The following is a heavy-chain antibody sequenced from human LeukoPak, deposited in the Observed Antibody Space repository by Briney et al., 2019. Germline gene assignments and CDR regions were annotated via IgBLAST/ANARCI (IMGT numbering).Heavy chain of an antibody. CDR2: MNPNSGNT. Sequence: ASVKVSCKASGYTFTNYDINWVRQAPGQGLEWMGWMNPNSGNTNYAQKFQGRVTMTRNTSISTAYMELSSLRSEDTAVYYCARGGRIQADYWGQGTLVTVSS. D-gene: IGHD5-18*01. V-gene: IGHV1-8*01. J-gene: IGHJ4*02. CDR3: ARGGRIQADY. CDR1: GYTFTNYD.